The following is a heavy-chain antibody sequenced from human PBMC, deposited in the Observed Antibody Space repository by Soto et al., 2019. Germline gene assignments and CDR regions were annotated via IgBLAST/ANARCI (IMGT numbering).Heavy chain of an antibody. V-gene: IGHV3-48*02. D-gene: IGHD6-6*01. CDR3: ARSIAARQGYNYSYGMDV. CDR1: GFTFSSYS. J-gene: IGHJ6*02. CDR2: ISSSSSTI. Sequence: PVGSLRLSCAASGFTFSSYSMNWVRQAPGKGLEWVSYISSSSSTIYYADSVKGRFTISRDNAKNSLYLQMNSLRDEDTAVYYCARSIAARQGYNYSYGMDVWGQGTTATVS.